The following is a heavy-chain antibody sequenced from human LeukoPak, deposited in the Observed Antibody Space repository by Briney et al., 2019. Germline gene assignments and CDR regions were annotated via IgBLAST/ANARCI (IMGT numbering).Heavy chain of an antibody. CDR1: GFTFSNYA. D-gene: IGHD6-6*01. J-gene: IGHJ4*02. Sequence: AGGSLRLSCAASGFTFSNYAIHWVRQAPGKGLEWVAVISYDGRNKYYADSVKGRFTISRDNSKNTLYLQMSSLRADDTAVYYCARDVGRDQVVTLDSWGQRTLVTVSS. CDR3: ARDVGRDQVVTLDS. V-gene: IGHV3-30-3*01. CDR2: ISYDGRNK.